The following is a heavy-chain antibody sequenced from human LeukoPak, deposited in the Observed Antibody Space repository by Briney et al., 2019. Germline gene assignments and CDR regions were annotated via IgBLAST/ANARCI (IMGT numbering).Heavy chain of an antibody. J-gene: IGHJ6*03. CDR2: SYYSGST. CDR3: ARSAKIYYMDV. Sequence: SSETLSLTCTVSGGSISSSCYCWGWIRQPPGKGLECIGSSYYSGSTYYNPSLKSRVTISIDKSKNQFSLKLSSVTAADTAVYYCARSAKIYYMDVWGKGTTVTVSS. CDR1: GGSISSSCYC. V-gene: IGHV4-39*07.